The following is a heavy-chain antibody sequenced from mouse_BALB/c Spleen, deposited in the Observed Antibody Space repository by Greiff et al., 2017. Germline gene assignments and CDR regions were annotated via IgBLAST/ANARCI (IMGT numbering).Heavy chain of an antibody. D-gene: IGHD2-4*01. CDR2: ISSGSSTI. V-gene: IGHV5-17*02. CDR1: GFTFSSFG. J-gene: IGHJ2*01. CDR3: AREDYDYSFDY. Sequence: EVQLVESGGGLVQPGGSRKLSCAASGFTFSSFGMHWVRQAPEKGLEWVAYISSGSSTIYYADTVKGRFTISRDNPKNTLFLQMTSLRSEDTAMYYCAREDYDYSFDYWGQGTTLTVSS.